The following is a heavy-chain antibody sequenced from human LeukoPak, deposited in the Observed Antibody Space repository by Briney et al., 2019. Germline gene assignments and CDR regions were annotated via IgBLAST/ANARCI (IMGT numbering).Heavy chain of an antibody. CDR2: IYYSGST. CDR1: GFTFSSYS. CDR3: ARDPFYYGFDY. Sequence: GSLRLSCAASGFTFSSYSMNWVRQAPGKGPEWIGSIYYSGSTYYNPSLKSRVTISVDTSKNQFSLKLSSVTAADTAVYHCARDPFYYGFDYWGQGTLVTVSS. V-gene: IGHV4-39*07. D-gene: IGHD3-22*01. J-gene: IGHJ4*02.